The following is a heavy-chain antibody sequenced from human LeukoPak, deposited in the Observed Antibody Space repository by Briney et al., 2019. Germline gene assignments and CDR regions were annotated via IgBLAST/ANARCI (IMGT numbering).Heavy chain of an antibody. J-gene: IGHJ4*02. Sequence: TGGSLRLSCTASGFTFGDYAMSWVRQAPGKGLEWVGFIRSKAYGGTTEYAASVKGRFTISRDDSKSIAYLQMNSLKTEDTAVYYCTSPYYDSSPYSSFDYWGQGTLVTVSS. D-gene: IGHD3-22*01. CDR3: TSPYYDSSPYSSFDY. V-gene: IGHV3-49*04. CDR2: IRSKAYGGTT. CDR1: GFTFGDYA.